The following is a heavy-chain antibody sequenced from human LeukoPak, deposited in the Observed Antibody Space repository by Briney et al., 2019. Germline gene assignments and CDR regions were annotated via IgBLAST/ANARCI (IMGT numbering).Heavy chain of an antibody. CDR1: GYTFTSYG. J-gene: IGHJ6*02. CDR3: ARGGTMIVVVTPMDV. CDR2: ISAYNGNT. Sequence: GASVKVSCKASGYTFTSYGISWVRQAPGQGLEWMGWISAYNGNTNYAQKLQGRVTMTTDTSASTAYMELRSLRSDDTAVYYCARGGTMIVVVTPMDVWGQGTTVTVSS. V-gene: IGHV1-18*01. D-gene: IGHD3-22*01.